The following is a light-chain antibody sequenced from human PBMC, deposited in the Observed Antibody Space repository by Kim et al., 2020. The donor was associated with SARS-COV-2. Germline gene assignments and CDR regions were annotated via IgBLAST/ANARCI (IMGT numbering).Light chain of an antibody. CDR3: QQYNNWPPYT. Sequence: EIVMTQSPATLSVSPGERATLSCRASQSVSSNLAWYQQKPGQAPRLLIYCASTRATGIPARFSGSGSGTGFTLTISSLQSEDFAVYYCQQYNNWPPYTFGQGTKLEI. CDR2: CAS. CDR1: QSVSSN. V-gene: IGKV3-15*01. J-gene: IGKJ2*01.